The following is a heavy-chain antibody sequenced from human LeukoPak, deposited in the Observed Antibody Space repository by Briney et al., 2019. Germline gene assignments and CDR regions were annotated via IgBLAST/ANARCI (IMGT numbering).Heavy chain of an antibody. CDR1: GFTFSSYA. D-gene: IGHD3-22*01. CDR2: ISSSGGST. CDR3: AKNPEPGYYPHYHYYGMDV. Sequence: GGSLRLSCAASGFTFSSYAMSWVRQAPGKGLEWVSAISSSGGSTYYADSVKGRFTISRDNSKNTLYLEMNSLRAEDTAVYYCAKNPEPGYYPHYHYYGMDVWGQGTTVTVSS. V-gene: IGHV3-23*01. J-gene: IGHJ6*02.